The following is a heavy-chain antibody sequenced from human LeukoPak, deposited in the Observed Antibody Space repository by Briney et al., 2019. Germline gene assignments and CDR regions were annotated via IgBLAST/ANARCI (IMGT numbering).Heavy chain of an antibody. J-gene: IGHJ5*02. Sequence: PSETLSLTCTVSGYSINSAYYWGWIRQPPEKGLEWIGSIYHGGSTYFNPSLKSRVTILIDTSKNQFSLKLSSVTAADTAVYYCAKSSNWFDPWGQGTLVTVSS. CDR1: GYSINSAYY. CDR2: IYHGGST. D-gene: IGHD2-2*01. V-gene: IGHV4-38-2*02. CDR3: AKSSNWFDP.